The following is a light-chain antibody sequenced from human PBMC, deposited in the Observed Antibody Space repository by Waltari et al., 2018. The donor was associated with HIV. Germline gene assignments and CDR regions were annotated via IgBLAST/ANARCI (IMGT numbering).Light chain of an antibody. CDR1: SSNIGRYF. Sequence: QSVLTQPPSASGTPGQRVAISCSGSSSNIGRYFVYWYQQLPGTAPKLLIFSNFQRPSGVPDRFAGSKSGTSASLAISGRRSEDEADYYCAAWDASLGGVVFGGGTTLTVL. CDR2: SNF. J-gene: IGLJ2*01. V-gene: IGLV1-47*02. CDR3: AAWDASLGGVV.